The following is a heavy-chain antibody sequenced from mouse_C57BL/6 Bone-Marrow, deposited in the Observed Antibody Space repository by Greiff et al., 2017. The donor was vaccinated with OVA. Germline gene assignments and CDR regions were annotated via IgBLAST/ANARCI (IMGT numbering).Heavy chain of an antibody. D-gene: IGHD2-3*01. J-gene: IGHJ1*03. V-gene: IGHV1-69*01. CDR3: ARDYDGYYWYFDV. CDR1: GYTFTSYR. CDR2: IDPSDSYT. Sequence: VQLQQPGAELVMPGASVKLSCKASGYTFTSYRMHWVKQRPGQGLEWIGEIDPSDSYTNYNQKFKGKSTLTVDKSSSTAYLQLSSLTSEDSAVYYCARDYDGYYWYFDVWGTGTTVTVSS.